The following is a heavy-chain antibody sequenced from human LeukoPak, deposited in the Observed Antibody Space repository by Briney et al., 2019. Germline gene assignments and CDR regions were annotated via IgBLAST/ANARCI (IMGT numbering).Heavy chain of an antibody. CDR1: GDSMSSHY. D-gene: IGHD3-16*01. CDR2: IHISGRS. CDR3: AENWGGVGLRGFDP. Sequence: SETLSLICSVSGDSMSSHYLSWIRQPAGKGLEWIGRIHISGRSNVNPSLNSRLTMSVDTSKNHFSLKLMSVTAADTAVYYCAENWGGVGLRGFDPWGQGTLVTVSS. J-gene: IGHJ5*02. V-gene: IGHV4-4*07.